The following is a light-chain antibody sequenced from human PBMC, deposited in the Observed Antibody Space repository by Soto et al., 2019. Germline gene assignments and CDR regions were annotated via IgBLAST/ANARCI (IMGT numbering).Light chain of an antibody. J-gene: IGLJ2*01. V-gene: IGLV2-11*01. CDR2: AVA. Sequence: QSALTQPRSVSGSPGQSVTFSCTGTSSDVGGYNYVSWYQQQPGKAPILMIYAVAKRPSGVPARFYGANSGNTASMTISGVHAEDEADSYCCAYAGSESVVFGGGTKVTVL. CDR1: SSDVGGYNY. CDR3: CAYAGSESVV.